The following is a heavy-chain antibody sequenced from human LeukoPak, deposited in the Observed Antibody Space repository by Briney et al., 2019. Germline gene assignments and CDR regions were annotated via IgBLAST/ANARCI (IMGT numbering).Heavy chain of an antibody. Sequence: GGSLRLSCAASGFTFSSYVMSWVRQAPGKGLEWVSAISGSGGSTYYADSVKGRFTISRDNSKNTLYLQMNSLRAEDTAVYYCAKSPGPTVTTIDYWGQGTLVTVSS. CDR2: ISGSGGST. CDR3: AKSPGPTVTTIDY. D-gene: IGHD4-17*01. J-gene: IGHJ4*02. CDR1: GFTFSSYV. V-gene: IGHV3-23*01.